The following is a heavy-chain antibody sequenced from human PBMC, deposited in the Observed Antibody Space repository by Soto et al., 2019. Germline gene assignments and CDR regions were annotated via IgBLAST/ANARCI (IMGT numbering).Heavy chain of an antibody. CDR3: AKDMYDYGGNFDY. CDR2: ISGDGGST. D-gene: IGHD4-17*01. CDR1: GFTFDDYA. J-gene: IGHJ4*02. Sequence: GGSLRLSCAASGFTFDDYAIHWVRKAPGKGLEWVSLISGDGGSTYYANSVKGRFTISRDNSKNSLYLQMNSLRTEDTALYYCAKDMYDYGGNFDYCGQGTLVTVSS. V-gene: IGHV3-43*02.